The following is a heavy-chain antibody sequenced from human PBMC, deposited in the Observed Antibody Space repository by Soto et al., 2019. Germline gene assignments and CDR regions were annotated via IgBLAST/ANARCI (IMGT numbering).Heavy chain of an antibody. D-gene: IGHD6-13*01. V-gene: IGHV3-23*01. CDR2: ISGSGGDT. CDR1: GFSFSSYA. J-gene: IGHJ5*01. Sequence: EVQLLETGGDVVHPGGSLRLSCTASGFSFSSYALNWVRQAPGKGLELISGISGSGGDTYYAGSVKGRSTISRDNSKNTLYMQIQSLRPEDTAVYDCARGEIPASGTGWHRFASWGQGTLVTVSS. CDR3: ARGEIPASGTGWHRFAS.